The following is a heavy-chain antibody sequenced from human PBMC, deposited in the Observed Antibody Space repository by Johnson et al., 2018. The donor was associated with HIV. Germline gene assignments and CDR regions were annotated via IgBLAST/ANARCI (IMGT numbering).Heavy chain of an antibody. J-gene: IGHJ3*02. Sequence: QMLLVESGGGLVKPGGSLRLSCAASGFTFSDYYMSWIRQAPGKGLEWVSYISSSGSTIYYADSVKGRFTISRENAKNSLYLQMNNLRAGDTAVYFCARESRDGPNLRAFDIWGQGTTVIVSS. CDR3: ARESRDGPNLRAFDI. CDR2: ISSSGSTI. V-gene: IGHV3-11*01. D-gene: IGHD5-24*01. CDR1: GFTFSDYY.